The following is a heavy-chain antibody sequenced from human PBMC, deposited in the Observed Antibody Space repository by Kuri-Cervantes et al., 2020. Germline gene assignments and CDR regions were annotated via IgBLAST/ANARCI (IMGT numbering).Heavy chain of an antibody. V-gene: IGHV4-4*02. D-gene: IGHD3-10*01. CDR1: GGSISSSNG. J-gene: IGHJ6*02. Sequence: SETLSLTCAVSGGSISSSNGWSWVRQPPGKGLEWIGEIYHRGSTNYNPSLKSRVTISVDKSKNQFSLKLSSVTAADTAVYYCARSMVRGVIYYYYGMDVWGQGTTVTVSS. CDR2: IYHRGST. CDR3: ARSMVRGVIYYYYGMDV.